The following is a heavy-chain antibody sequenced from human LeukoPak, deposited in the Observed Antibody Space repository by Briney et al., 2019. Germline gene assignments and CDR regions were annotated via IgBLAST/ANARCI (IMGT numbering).Heavy chain of an antibody. J-gene: IGHJ4*02. CDR1: GGSISSYY. CDR3: ARSLGWYLDY. Sequence: PSETLSLTCTVSGGSISSYYWSWTRQPPGKGLEWIGYIYYSGSTNYNPSLESRVTTSVDTSKNQFSLKPSSVTAADTAVYYCARSLGWYLDYWGQGTLVTVSS. D-gene: IGHD3/OR15-3a*01. CDR2: IYYSGST. V-gene: IGHV4-59*01.